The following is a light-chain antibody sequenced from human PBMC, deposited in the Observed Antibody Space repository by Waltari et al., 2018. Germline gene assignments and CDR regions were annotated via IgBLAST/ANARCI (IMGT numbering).Light chain of an antibody. Sequence: QSALTQPASVSGSPGQSITISCTGTSSDVGGYNYYSWYQQNPGKAPKLMIYDASNRPSVVSNRFSGSKSGNTASLTISGLQAEDEADYYCSSYTSSSTRVFGTGTKVTVL. CDR3: SSYTSSSTRV. CDR1: SSDVGGYNY. J-gene: IGLJ1*01. CDR2: DAS. V-gene: IGLV2-14*03.